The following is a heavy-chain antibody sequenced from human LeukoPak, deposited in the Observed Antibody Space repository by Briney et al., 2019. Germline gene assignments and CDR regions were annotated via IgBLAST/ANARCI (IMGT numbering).Heavy chain of an antibody. CDR3: ARDTGECSNGVCYTGAFDY. V-gene: IGHV4-38-2*02. Sequence: SETLSLTCTVSGYSLSSGYYWGWIRQPPGKELEWIGSIYHSGSTYYNPSLKSRVTISVDTSKNQFSLKLSSVTAADTAVYYCARDTGECSNGVCYTGAFDYWGQGTLVTVSS. D-gene: IGHD2-8*01. J-gene: IGHJ4*02. CDR2: IYHSGST. CDR1: GYSLSSGYY.